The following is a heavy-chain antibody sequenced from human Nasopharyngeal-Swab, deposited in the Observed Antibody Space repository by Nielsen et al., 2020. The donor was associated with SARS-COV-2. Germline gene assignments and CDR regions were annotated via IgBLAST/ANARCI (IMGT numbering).Heavy chain of an antibody. V-gene: IGHV3-74*01. CDR2: LHSDGSGT. CDR3: ARGGDGYSMDY. CDR1: GFTTSRSW. Sequence: GGSLRPSFPPSGFTTSRSWMLWVRHAPGKGLLWVSLLHSDGSGTTYADSVRGRFTISRDNAKNTLYLQMNSLRAEDTAVYYCARGGDGYSMDYWGQGTLVTVSS. D-gene: IGHD5-24*01. J-gene: IGHJ4*02.